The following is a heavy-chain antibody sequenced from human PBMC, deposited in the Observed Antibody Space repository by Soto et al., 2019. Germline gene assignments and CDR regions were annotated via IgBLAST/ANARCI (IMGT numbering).Heavy chain of an antibody. CDR1: GFSLSPMGLG. V-gene: IGHV2-5*02. D-gene: IGHD3-22*01. CDR3: AHRPYYYDSSGYSREGYFQH. Sequence: QITLKDSVPPLGKPQKTFPLTSTFSGFSLSPMGLGLGWFRKPPGKPLSGLPPIYWDDDKRYSPSLKSRLTITKDTSKNQVVLTMTNMDPVDTATYYCAHRPYYYDSSGYSREGYFQHWGQGTLVTVSS. J-gene: IGHJ1*01. CDR2: IYWDDDK.